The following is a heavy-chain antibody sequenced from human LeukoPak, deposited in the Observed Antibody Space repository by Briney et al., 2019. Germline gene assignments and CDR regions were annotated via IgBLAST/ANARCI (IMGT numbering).Heavy chain of an antibody. Sequence: GGSLRLSCVASGFTFSAYWMTWVRQAPGKGLDWVANIRLDGSENYYVDSVRGRFTISRDNAKNSLYLQMNSLRAEDTAVYYCARRARYCTSTSCDPIGAFDIWGQETMVTVSS. CDR1: GFTFSAYW. J-gene: IGHJ3*02. D-gene: IGHD2-2*01. CDR2: IRLDGSEN. V-gene: IGHV3-7*01. CDR3: ARRARYCTSTSCDPIGAFDI.